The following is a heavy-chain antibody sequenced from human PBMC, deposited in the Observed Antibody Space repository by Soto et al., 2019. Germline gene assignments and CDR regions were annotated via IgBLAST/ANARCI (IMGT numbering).Heavy chain of an antibody. CDR1: GFTVSSNY. CDR2: IYSGGST. CDR3: ARDVAARPGDYYYYYGMDV. J-gene: IGHJ6*02. D-gene: IGHD6-6*01. V-gene: IGHV3-53*01. Sequence: GSLRLSCAASGFTVSSNYMSWVRQAPGKGLEWVSVIYSGGSTYYADSVKGRFTISRDNSKNTLYLQMNSLRAEDTAVYHCARDVAARPGDYYYYYGMDVWGQGTTVTSP.